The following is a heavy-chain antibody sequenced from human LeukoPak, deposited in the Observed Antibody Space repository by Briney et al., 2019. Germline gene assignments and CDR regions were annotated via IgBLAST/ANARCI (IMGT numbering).Heavy chain of an antibody. CDR1: GGSISSYY. J-gene: IGHJ3*02. Sequence: SETLSLTCTVSGGSISSYYWSWIRQPAGKGLEWIGRIYTSGSTNYNPSLKSRVTMSVDTSKNQFSLKLSSVTAADTAVYYCAREGYFDWLLQSIDAFDIWGQGTMVTVSS. CDR2: IYTSGST. CDR3: AREGYFDWLLQSIDAFDI. V-gene: IGHV4-4*07. D-gene: IGHD3-9*01.